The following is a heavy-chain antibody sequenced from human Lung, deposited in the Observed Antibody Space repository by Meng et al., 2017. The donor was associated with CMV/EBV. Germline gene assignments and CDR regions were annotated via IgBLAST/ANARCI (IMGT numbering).Heavy chain of an antibody. CDR3: AKGSYSLAGSYFDY. CDR1: GFTFDDHA. J-gene: IGHJ4*02. D-gene: IGHD3-10*01. V-gene: IGHV3-9*03. CDR2: ISWNSGTI. Sequence: SLRLXXAASGFTFDDHAMHWVRQAPGKGLEWVSGISWNSGTIDYADSVKGRFTISRDNAKTSLYLEMNSLRAEDMAFYYCAKGSYSLAGSYFDYWGQGMXVPVAS.